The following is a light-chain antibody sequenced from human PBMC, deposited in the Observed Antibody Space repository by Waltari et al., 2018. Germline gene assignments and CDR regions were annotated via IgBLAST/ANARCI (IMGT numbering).Light chain of an antibody. CDR1: SGSVSSTSY. CDR3: SMYMGSGIWV. Sequence: QTVLTQEPSLSVSPGGTVTLTCALSSGSVSSTSYATWYQQTPGLPPRTPVSKGNGRSSGVPDRFSGSILGNKAALTITGAQADDESDYYCSMYMGSGIWVFGGGTKLTVL. V-gene: IGLV8-61*01. CDR2: KGN. J-gene: IGLJ3*02.